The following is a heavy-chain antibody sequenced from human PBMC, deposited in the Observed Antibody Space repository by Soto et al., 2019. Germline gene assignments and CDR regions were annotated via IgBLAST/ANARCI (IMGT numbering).Heavy chain of an antibody. Sequence: GWSLRLSCEASVFTFTSNSMYWVRQAPGKGLEWISYITSSSTTIYYADSVKGRFTISRDNAKNSVYLQLNSLRDEDTALYYCARGRVGTAYFDYWGQGALVTVSS. CDR2: ITSSSTTI. J-gene: IGHJ4*02. CDR1: VFTFTSNS. V-gene: IGHV3-48*02. D-gene: IGHD2-21*02. CDR3: ARGRVGTAYFDY.